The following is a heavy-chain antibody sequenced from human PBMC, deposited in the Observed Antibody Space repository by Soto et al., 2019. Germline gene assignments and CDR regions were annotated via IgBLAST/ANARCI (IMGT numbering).Heavy chain of an antibody. CDR2: ISAYNGNT. CDR3: ARGSYYYITSGYPDAFDI. D-gene: IGHD3-22*01. V-gene: IGHV1-18*01. CDR1: GYTFTSYG. J-gene: IGHJ3*02. Sequence: ASVKVSCKASGYTFTSYGISGVRQAPGQGLEWMGWISAYNGNTNYAQKLQGRVTMTTDTSTSTAYMELRSLRSDDTAVYYCARGSYYYITSGYPDAFDIWGQGTMVTVSS.